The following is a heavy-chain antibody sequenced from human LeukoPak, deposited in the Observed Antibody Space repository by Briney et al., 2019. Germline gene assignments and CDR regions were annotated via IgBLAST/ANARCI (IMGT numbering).Heavy chain of an antibody. CDR2: INQDGTDK. CDR3: AREIVGTHKSRFDP. CDR1: GFTFSGRW. D-gene: IGHD1-26*01. J-gene: IGHJ5*02. V-gene: IGHV3-7*03. Sequence: PGGSLRLSCAASGFTFSGRWMSWLRQAPGKGLEWVANINQDGTDKYYVDPVKGRFTISRDNAKNSLYLQMNSLRAEDTAVYYCAREIVGTHKSRFDPWGQGTLVTVSS.